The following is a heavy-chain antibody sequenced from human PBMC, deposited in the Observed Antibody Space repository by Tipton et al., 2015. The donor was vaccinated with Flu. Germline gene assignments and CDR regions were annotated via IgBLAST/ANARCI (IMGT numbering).Heavy chain of an antibody. CDR3: ARLSYYDVDLKNFYFDF. CDR1: GGSISTYY. Sequence: TLSLTCTVSGGSISTYYWGWIRQPPGKRLELIGSIYPSGTTYYNPSLKSRVTISVDTSKSQFSLMLRSVTAADTAVYYCARLSYYDVDLKNFYFDFWGQGALVTVSS. CDR2: IYPSGTT. V-gene: IGHV4-39*01. D-gene: IGHD3-10*02. J-gene: IGHJ4*02.